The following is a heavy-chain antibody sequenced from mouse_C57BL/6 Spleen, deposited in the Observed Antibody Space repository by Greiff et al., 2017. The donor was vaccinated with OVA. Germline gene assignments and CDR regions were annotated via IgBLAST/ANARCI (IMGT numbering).Heavy chain of an antibody. J-gene: IGHJ2*01. CDR1: GFNIKDDY. D-gene: IGHD2-3*01. V-gene: IGHV14-4*01. CDR2: IDPENGDT. Sequence: VQLQQSGAELVRPGASVKLSCTASGFNIKDDYMHWVKQRPEQGLEWIGWIDPENGDTEYASKFQGKATITADTSSNTAYLQLSSLTSEDTAVYYCTTGDDGTGFDYWGQGTTLTVSS. CDR3: TTGDDGTGFDY.